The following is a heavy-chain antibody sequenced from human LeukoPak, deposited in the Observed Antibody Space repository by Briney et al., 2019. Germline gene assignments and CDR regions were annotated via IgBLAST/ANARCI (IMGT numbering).Heavy chain of an antibody. CDR1: GGSISSSSYY. Sequence: PSETLSLTCTVSGGSISSSSYYWGWLRQPPGKGLEWIGSIYYSGSTYYNPSLKSRVTISVDTSKNQFSLKLSSVTAADTAVYYCARHYTTVVTSTFDYWGQGTLVTVSS. V-gene: IGHV4-39*01. CDR2: IYYSGST. J-gene: IGHJ4*02. CDR3: ARHYTTVVTSTFDY. D-gene: IGHD4-17*01.